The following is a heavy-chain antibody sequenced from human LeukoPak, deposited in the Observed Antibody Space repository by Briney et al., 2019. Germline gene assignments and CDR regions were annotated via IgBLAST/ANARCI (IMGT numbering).Heavy chain of an antibody. Sequence: PGGSLRLSCAASGFTFSSYWMSWVRQAPGKGLEWVANIKQDGSEKYYVDSVKGRFTISRDNAKNSLYLQMNSLRAEDTAVYYCARFVVVTASHNWFDPWGQGTLVTVSS. J-gene: IGHJ5*02. V-gene: IGHV3-7*01. CDR1: GFTFSSYW. CDR3: ARFVVVTASHNWFDP. CDR2: IKQDGSEK. D-gene: IGHD2-21*02.